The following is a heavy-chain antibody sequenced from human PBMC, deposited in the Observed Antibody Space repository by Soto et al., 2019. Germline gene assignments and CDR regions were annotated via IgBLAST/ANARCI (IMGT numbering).Heavy chain of an antibody. CDR3: VRDRALDSSGHWFDS. CDR1: GRSVSGGGYY. Sequence: LSLTCTVSGRSVSGGGYYWTWFRQHPGKGLEWIGYIYHIGSPSYNPSLKSRLSMSLDTSKNQFSLNLTSVTAADTAIYYCVRDRALDSSGHWFDSWGQGTLVTVS. D-gene: IGHD6-19*01. CDR2: IYHIGSP. J-gene: IGHJ5*01. V-gene: IGHV4-31*03.